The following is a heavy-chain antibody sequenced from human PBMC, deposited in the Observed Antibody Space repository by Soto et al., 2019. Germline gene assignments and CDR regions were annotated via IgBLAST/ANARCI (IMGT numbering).Heavy chain of an antibody. CDR2: IIPIFGTA. V-gene: IGHV1-69*12. CDR1: GGTFSSYA. CDR3: ARVTKWAYDYSNYLRAMDV. J-gene: IGHJ6*02. D-gene: IGHD4-4*01. Sequence: QVQLVQSGAEVKKPGSSVKVSCKASGGTFSSYAISWVRQAPGQGLEWMGGIIPIFGTANYAQKFQGRVTITADESTSTAYMERSSLRSEDTAVYYCARVTKWAYDYSNYLRAMDVWGQGTTVTFSS.